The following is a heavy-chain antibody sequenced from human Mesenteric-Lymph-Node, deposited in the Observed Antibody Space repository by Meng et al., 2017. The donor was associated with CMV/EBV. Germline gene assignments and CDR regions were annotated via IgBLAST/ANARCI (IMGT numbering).Heavy chain of an antibody. CDR1: GGSFSGYY. CDR2: INHSGST. D-gene: IGHD1-1*01. V-gene: IGHV4-34*01. Sequence: LTCAVYGGSFSGYYWSWIRQPPGKGLEWIGEINHSGSTNYNPSLKSRVTISVDTSKNQFSLKLSSVTAADTAVYYCASYDKPKTGTDYWGQGTLVTVSS. J-gene: IGHJ4*02. CDR3: ASYDKPKTGTDY.